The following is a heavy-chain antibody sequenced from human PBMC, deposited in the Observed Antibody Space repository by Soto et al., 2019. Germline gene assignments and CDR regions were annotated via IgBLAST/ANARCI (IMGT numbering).Heavy chain of an antibody. D-gene: IGHD4-17*01. V-gene: IGHV4-61*08. CDR2: ISYSGST. CDR1: GPSVSSGDYT. Sequence: LSLTCAIFGPSVSSGDYTWSWIRQPPGKGLEWIGYISYSGSTNYNPSLKSRPTISVDTSKNQFSLKLRSVTAADTAVYYCARASPYGDYALDYWGQGTLVTVSS. CDR3: ARASPYGDYALDY. J-gene: IGHJ4*02.